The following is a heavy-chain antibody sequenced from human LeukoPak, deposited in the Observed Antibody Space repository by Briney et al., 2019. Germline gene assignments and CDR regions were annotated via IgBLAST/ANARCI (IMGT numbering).Heavy chain of an antibody. J-gene: IGHJ6*03. Sequence: GGSLRLSCAASGFTFSSYWMSWVRQVPGKGLEWVANIKQDGSEKYYVDSVKGRFTISRDNAKNSLYLQMNSLRAEDTAVYYCARVHSYYDFWSGDYYYYYYMDVWGKGTTVTVSS. CDR1: GFTFSSYW. CDR3: ARVHSYYDFWSGDYYYYYYMDV. D-gene: IGHD3-3*01. CDR2: IKQDGSEK. V-gene: IGHV3-7*01.